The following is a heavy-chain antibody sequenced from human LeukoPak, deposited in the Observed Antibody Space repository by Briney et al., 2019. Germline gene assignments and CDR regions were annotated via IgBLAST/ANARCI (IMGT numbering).Heavy chain of an antibody. CDR1: GFTFSGFW. V-gene: IGHV3-7*01. J-gene: IGHJ4*02. D-gene: IGHD3-16*01. CDR3: TREDYGVDS. CDR2: IKQDGSEN. Sequence: GGSLRLSCAAPGFTFSGFWMSWVRQAPGKGLEWVANIKQDGSENYYVDSVKGRFIISRDNARNSLYLQMNSLRAEDTAMYYCTREDYGVDSWGQGTLVTVAS.